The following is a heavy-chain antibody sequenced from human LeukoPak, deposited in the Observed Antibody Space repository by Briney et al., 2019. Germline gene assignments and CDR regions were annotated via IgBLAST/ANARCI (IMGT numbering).Heavy chain of an antibody. J-gene: IGHJ5*02. CDR2: IKQDRSEK. V-gene: IGHV3-7*03. CDR3: AKGPAMVRGTFDP. D-gene: IGHD3-10*01. CDR1: GFTFTNYW. Sequence: PGGSLRLSCAASGFTFTNYWMSWVRQAPGKGLELVANIKQDRSEKYYVDSVKGRFTISRDYSKNTLYLQMNSLRTEETAVYYCAKGPAMVRGTFDPWGQGTLVTVSS.